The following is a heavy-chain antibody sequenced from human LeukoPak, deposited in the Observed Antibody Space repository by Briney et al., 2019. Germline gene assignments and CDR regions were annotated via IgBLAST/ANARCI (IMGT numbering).Heavy chain of an antibody. CDR1: GGSFSGYY. Sequence: SETLSLTCAVYGGSFSGYYWSWIRQPPGKGLEWIGEINHSGSTNYNPSLKSRVTISVDTSKNQFSLKLSSVTAADTAVYYCARGVDTAMVVPPFDYWGQGTLVTVSS. CDR2: INHSGST. J-gene: IGHJ4*02. CDR3: ARGVDTAMVVPPFDY. V-gene: IGHV4-34*01. D-gene: IGHD5-18*01.